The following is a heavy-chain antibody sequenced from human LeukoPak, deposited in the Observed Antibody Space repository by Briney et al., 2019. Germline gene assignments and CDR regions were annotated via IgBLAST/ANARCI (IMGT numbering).Heavy chain of an antibody. CDR3: ARYEVTQDAAFDL. J-gene: IGHJ4*02. D-gene: IGHD4-23*01. Sequence: GGSLRLSCAASGFTFNTYVMHWVRQAPGKGLEWVAFIRNDGAIKYYADSVKGRFTVSRDNSKNTLFLQMNSLRAEDTAVYYCARYEVTQDAAFDLWGQGTLVTVSS. CDR2: IRNDGAIK. CDR1: GFTFNTYV. V-gene: IGHV3-30*02.